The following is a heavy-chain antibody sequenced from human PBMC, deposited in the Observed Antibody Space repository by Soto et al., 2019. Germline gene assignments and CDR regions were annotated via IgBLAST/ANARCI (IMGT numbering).Heavy chain of an antibody. Sequence: QVQLQESGPGLVKPSETLSLTCTVSGGSISSYYWSWIRQPPGKGLEWIGYIYYSGSTNYNPSLKSRVTISVDTSKNQFSLKLSSVTAADTAVYYCARVGWELKAGFDPWGQGTLVTVSS. CDR1: GGSISSYY. CDR3: ARVGWELKAGFDP. D-gene: IGHD1-26*01. CDR2: IYYSGST. J-gene: IGHJ5*02. V-gene: IGHV4-59*01.